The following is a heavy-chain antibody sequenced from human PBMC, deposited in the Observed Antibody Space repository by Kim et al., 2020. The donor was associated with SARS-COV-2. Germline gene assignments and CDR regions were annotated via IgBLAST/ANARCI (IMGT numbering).Heavy chain of an antibody. J-gene: IGHJ4*02. V-gene: IGHV4-38-2*02. CDR3: ARGADYDSSGYYYPPHFDY. D-gene: IGHD3-22*01. CDR1: GYSISTGYF. CDR2: IFHGGST. Sequence: SETLSLTCTVSGYSISTGYFWGWIRQPPGKGLEWIGSIFHGGSTYYNPSLKSRVTISVDTSKNQFSLKLTSVTAADTGVYYCARGADYDSSGYYYPPHFDYWGQGTLVTVSS.